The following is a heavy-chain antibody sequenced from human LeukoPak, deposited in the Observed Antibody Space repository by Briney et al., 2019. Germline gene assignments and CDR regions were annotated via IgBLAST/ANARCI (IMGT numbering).Heavy chain of an antibody. J-gene: IGHJ4*02. CDR3: AREDYGGNQGFDY. D-gene: IGHD4-23*01. Sequence: SETLSLTCTVSGGSISSYYWSWIRQPPGKGLEWIGYIYYSGSTNYNPSLKSRVTISVDTSKNQFSLKLSSVTAADTAVYYCAREDYGGNQGFDYWGQGTLVTVSS. CDR2: IYYSGST. CDR1: GGSISSYY. V-gene: IGHV4-59*01.